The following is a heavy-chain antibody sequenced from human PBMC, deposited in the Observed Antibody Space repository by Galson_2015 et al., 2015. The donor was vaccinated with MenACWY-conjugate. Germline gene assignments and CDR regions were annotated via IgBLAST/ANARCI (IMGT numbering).Heavy chain of an antibody. Sequence: SVKVSCKASDDRFTSYGIRWVRQAPGQGLEWMGWISGYNGETRYEQKYQDRVTMTTDTSKSTAYMEMRSLRSDDTAVYYCSRDLVFNYLPTSSMIRGAAMYVWGQGTTLTVSS. CDR2: ISGYNGET. CDR3: SRDLVFNYLPTSSMIRGAAMYV. D-gene: IGHD3-10*01. CDR1: DDRFTSYG. J-gene: IGHJ6*02. V-gene: IGHV1-18*01.